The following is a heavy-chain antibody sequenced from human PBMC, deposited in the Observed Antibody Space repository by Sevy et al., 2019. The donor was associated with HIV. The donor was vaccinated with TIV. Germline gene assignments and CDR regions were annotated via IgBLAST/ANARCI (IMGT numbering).Heavy chain of an antibody. CDR3: VRVRAFLLFGELPRYRFDS. V-gene: IGHV3-7*04. CDR2: IKQDGSDK. D-gene: IGHD3-10*01. CDR1: GFTLSSYW. J-gene: IGHJ4*02. Sequence: GGSLRLSCVASGFTLSSYWMSWARQVPGQGLEWVADIKQDGSDKNYLDSVKGRFTISRDNAKKSLYLQMNNLRVEDTALYYCVRVRAFLLFGELPRYRFDSWGQGTLLTVSS.